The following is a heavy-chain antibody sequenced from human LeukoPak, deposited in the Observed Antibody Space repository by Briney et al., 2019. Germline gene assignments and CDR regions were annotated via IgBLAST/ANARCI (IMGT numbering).Heavy chain of an antibody. J-gene: IGHJ4*02. CDR1: GYSFTSYW. D-gene: IGHD2-15*01. V-gene: IGHV5-51*01. Sequence: GESLKISCKGSGYSFTSYWIGWVRQMPGKGLEWMGIIYPGDSDTRYSPSFQGQVTISADKSISTAYLQWSSLKASDTAMYYCARGSGTGYCSGGSCFLVYWGQGTLVTVSS. CDR3: ARGSGTGYCSGGSCFLVY. CDR2: IYPGDSDT.